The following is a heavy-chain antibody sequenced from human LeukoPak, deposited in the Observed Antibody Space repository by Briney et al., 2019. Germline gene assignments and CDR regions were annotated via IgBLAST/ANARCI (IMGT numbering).Heavy chain of an antibody. Sequence: SETLSLTCAVSGYSISSGYYWGWIRQPPGKGLEWIGTLYYSGNTYYNPSLKSRVTISVDTSKNQFSLKLTSVTAADTAVYYCARPGDGYNLGYWGQGTLVTVSS. V-gene: IGHV4-38-2*01. CDR3: ARPGDGYNLGY. CDR2: LYYSGNT. J-gene: IGHJ4*02. CDR1: GYSISSGYY. D-gene: IGHD5-24*01.